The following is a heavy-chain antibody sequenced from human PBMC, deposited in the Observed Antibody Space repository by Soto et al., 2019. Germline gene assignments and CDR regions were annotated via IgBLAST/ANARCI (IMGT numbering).Heavy chain of an antibody. J-gene: IGHJ6*02. CDR2: IPFSGNTV. V-gene: IGHV3-11*01. Sequence: RRLPGLSAESTSSGCGTRFISHTPRGGLEGVSYIPFSGNTVAYADSLKGRFTISRDNSKISLYLQMNRLRAEDTAVYYCARVSWREKYGMDVWGQGTTVTVSS. CDR1: ESTSSGCG. CDR3: ARVSWREKYGMDV.